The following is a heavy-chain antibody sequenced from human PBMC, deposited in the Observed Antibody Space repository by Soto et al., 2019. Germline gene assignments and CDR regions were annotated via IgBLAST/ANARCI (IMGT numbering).Heavy chain of an antibody. CDR1: GYNLTNYG. CDR3: AQTGVSLLFGRWFDP. D-gene: IGHD1-1*01. Sequence: QVQLVQFGGEVRKPGASVKDSCKASGYNLTNYGLSWVRQAPGQGLEWMGWISGHDGHTNYAQKFQGRVTMTTNTTMNIASMELLSVRSDDTAIYSTAQTGVSLLFGRWFDPWGQGTLVTVSS. V-gene: IGHV1-18*01. J-gene: IGHJ5*02. CDR2: ISGHDGHT.